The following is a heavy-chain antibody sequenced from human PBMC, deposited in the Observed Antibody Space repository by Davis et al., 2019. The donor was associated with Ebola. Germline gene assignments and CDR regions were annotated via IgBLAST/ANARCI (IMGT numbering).Heavy chain of an antibody. CDR1: GFTFDGYA. J-gene: IGHJ5*02. Sequence: PGGSLRLSCTASGFTFDGYAMHWVRQAPGKGLEWVSGINWNSNDIGYVDSVKGRFTISRDNAKNSLYLQMNSLRAEDTAVYYCARDTKAAHAPWGQGTLVTVSS. CDR3: ARDTKAAHAP. V-gene: IGHV3-9*01. CDR2: INWNSNDI. D-gene: IGHD6-6*01.